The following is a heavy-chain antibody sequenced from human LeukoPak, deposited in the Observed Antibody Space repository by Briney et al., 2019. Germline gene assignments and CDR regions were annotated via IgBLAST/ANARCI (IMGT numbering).Heavy chain of an antibody. D-gene: IGHD1-26*01. CDR3: ASDSGSYITDY. V-gene: IGHV4-59*01. CDR1: DGSISSYY. Sequence: SETLSLTCTLSDGSISSYYWSWIRQPPGKGLEWIGYIYYSGSTNYNPSLKSRVTISVDTSKNQFSLKLSSVTAADTAVYYCASDSGSYITDYWGQGTLVTVSS. J-gene: IGHJ4*02. CDR2: IYYSGST.